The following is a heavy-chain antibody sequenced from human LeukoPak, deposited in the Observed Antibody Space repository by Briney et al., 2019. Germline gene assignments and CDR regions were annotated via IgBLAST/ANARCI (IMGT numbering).Heavy chain of an antibody. CDR1: GFTFSSYG. CDR3: AKIAAAGRFPFDY. D-gene: IGHD6-13*01. J-gene: IGHJ4*02. CDR2: ISYDGSNK. Sequence: GGSLRLSCAASGFTFSSYGMHWVRQAPGKGLEWVAVISYDGSNKYYADSVKGRFTISRDNSKNTLYLQMNSLRAEDTAVYYCAKIAAAGRFPFDYWGQGTLVTVSS. V-gene: IGHV3-30*18.